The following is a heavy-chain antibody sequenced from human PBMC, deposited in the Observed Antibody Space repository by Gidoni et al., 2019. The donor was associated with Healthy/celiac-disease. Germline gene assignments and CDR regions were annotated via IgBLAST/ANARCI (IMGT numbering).Heavy chain of an antibody. J-gene: IGHJ4*02. Sequence: QVQLVQSGAEVKKPGASVQVSCMASGSTFTGYYMHWVRQAPGQGLEWMGWINPNSGGTNYAQKFQGRVTMTRDTSSSTAYMELSRLRSDDTAVYYCASSIAVAGTGLDYWGQGTLVTVSS. CDR3: ASSIAVAGTGLDY. CDR2: INPNSGGT. V-gene: IGHV1-2*02. CDR1: GSTFTGYY. D-gene: IGHD6-19*01.